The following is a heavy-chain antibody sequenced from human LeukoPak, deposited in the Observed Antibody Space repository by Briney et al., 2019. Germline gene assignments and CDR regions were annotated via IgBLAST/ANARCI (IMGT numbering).Heavy chain of an antibody. D-gene: IGHD2-21*02. CDR1: GFTFSSYW. J-gene: IGHJ4*02. Sequence: GGSLRLSCAASGFTFSSYWMSWVRRAPGKGLEWVANIKQDGSEKHYVDSVKGRFTISRDNARNSLYLQMNSLRAEDTAVYYCARDGLYCGGDCYFDYWGQGTLVTVSS. V-gene: IGHV3-7*01. CDR2: IKQDGSEK. CDR3: ARDGLYCGGDCYFDY.